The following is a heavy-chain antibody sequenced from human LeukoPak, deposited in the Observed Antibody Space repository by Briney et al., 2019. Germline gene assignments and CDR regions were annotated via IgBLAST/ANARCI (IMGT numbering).Heavy chain of an antibody. V-gene: IGHV3-21*01. CDR1: GFTFSSYS. J-gene: IGHJ4*02. CDR2: ISSSSSYI. Sequence: GGSLRLSCAASGFTFSSYSMNWVRQAPGKGLEWVSSISSSSSYIYYADSVKGRFIISRDNAKNSLYLQMNSLRAEDTAVYYCARSRGTGTAFDYWGQGTLVTVFS. D-gene: IGHD1-1*01. CDR3: ARSRGTGTAFDY.